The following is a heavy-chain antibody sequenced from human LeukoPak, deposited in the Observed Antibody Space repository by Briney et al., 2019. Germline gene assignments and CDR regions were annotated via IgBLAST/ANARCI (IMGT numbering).Heavy chain of an antibody. D-gene: IGHD3-3*01. J-gene: IGHJ4*02. Sequence: SETLSLTCIVSGDSISTYYWSWIRQPPGKGLEWIGDIDHRGTATYNPSLKSRLTISADASKNQFSLKLNSVTDADTAVYYCAVGITILGVAASFDSWGQGNLVIVSS. CDR2: IDHRGTA. CDR1: GDSISTYY. V-gene: IGHV4-59*12. CDR3: AVGITILGVAASFDS.